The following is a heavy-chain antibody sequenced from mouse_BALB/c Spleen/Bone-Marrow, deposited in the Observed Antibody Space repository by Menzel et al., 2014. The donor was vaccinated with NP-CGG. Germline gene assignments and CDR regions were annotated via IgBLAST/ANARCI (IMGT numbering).Heavy chain of an antibody. Sequence: VQLQQSGAELVRPGASVKLSCKASGYTFTGYWMNWVKQRPGQGLEWIGMIDPSDSETHYNEMFKDKATLTVDKSSSTVYMQFSGLTSEDSAVYYCVREYGKGSDYWGQGTTLTVSS. CDR3: VREYGKGSDY. CDR2: IDPSDSET. D-gene: IGHD2-10*02. J-gene: IGHJ2*01. V-gene: IGHV1-61*01. CDR1: GYTFTGYW.